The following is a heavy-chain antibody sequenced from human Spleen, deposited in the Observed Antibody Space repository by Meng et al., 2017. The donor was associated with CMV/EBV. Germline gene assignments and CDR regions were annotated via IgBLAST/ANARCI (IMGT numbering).Heavy chain of an antibody. V-gene: IGHV4-4*02. CDR1: GGSISSSNW. J-gene: IGHJ4*02. CDR2: IYHSGST. Sequence: SGGSISSSNWWSWVRQPPGKGLEWIGEIYHSGSTNYNPSLKSRVPISVDKSKNHFSLKLSSVTAADTAVYYCARGGGYSGYDAPFDYWGQGALVTVSS. D-gene: IGHD5-12*01. CDR3: ARGGGYSGYDAPFDY.